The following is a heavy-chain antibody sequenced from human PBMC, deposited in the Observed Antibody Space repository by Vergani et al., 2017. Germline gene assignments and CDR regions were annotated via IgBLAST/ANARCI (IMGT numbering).Heavy chain of an antibody. CDR2: IYHSGST. CDR1: GYSISSGYY. CDR3: ARFSVGQLWFPPY. V-gene: IGHV4-38-2*01. J-gene: IGHJ4*02. D-gene: IGHD5-18*01. Sequence: QVHLQESGPGLVKPSETLSLTCAVSGYSISSGYYWGWIRQPPGKGLEWIGSIYHSGSTYYNPSLKSRVTISVDTSKNQFSLKRSSVTAADTAVYYCARFSVGQLWFPPYWGQGTLVTVSS.